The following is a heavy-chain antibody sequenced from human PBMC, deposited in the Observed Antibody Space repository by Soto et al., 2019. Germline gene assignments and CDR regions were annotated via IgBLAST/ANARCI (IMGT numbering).Heavy chain of an antibody. V-gene: IGHV3-66*01. Sequence: EVQLVESGGGLVRPGGSVRLSCAASGFAVGSNYMSWVRQAPGKGLEWVSLIYIGGGTHYADAVKGRFTISRDNSKNTLYLQMNGLRAENTVVYHVTRGFCNRRSCYANWFDPWVQGTLVTVSS. J-gene: IGHJ5*02. D-gene: IGHD2-2*01. CDR3: TRGFCNRRSCYANWFDP. CDR1: GFAVGSNY. CDR2: IYIGGGT.